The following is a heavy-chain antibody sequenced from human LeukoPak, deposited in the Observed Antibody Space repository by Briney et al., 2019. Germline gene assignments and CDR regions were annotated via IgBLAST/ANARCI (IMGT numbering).Heavy chain of an antibody. V-gene: IGHV3-7*01. CDR1: GFTFSSYW. D-gene: IGHD7-27*01. CDR2: IKQDGSEK. Sequence: GGSLRLPCAPSGFTFSSYWMSGVPQAPGKGLEGVANIKQDGSEKYYVDSVKGRFTISRDNAKNSLYLQMNSLRAEDTAVYYCARDYGNWGPLDYWGQGTLVTVSS. CDR3: ARDYGNWGPLDY. J-gene: IGHJ4*02.